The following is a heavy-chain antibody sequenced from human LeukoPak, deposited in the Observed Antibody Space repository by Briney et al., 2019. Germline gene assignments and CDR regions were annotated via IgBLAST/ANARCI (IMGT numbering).Heavy chain of an antibody. D-gene: IGHD3-3*01. CDR1: GFTFSSYA. CDR2: ISYDGSNK. Sequence: PGGSLRLSCAASGFTFSSYAMLWVRQAPGKGLEWVAVISYDGSNKYYADSVKGRFTISRDNSKNTLYLQMNSLRAEDTAVYYCARDKDYDFWSGYLLPGDYWGQGTLVTVSS. V-gene: IGHV3-30-3*01. CDR3: ARDKDYDFWSGYLLPGDY. J-gene: IGHJ4*02.